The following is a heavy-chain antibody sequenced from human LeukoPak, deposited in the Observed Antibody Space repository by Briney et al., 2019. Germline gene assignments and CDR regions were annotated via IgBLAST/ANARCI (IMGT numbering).Heavy chain of an antibody. CDR1: GGTFSSSS. Sequence: ASVKVSCKASGGTFSSSSISWVRQAPGQGLEWMGGIIPIFGTANYAQKFQGRVTITADESTSTAYMELSSLRSEDTAVYYCARDLPDVRAAVRSKQENWFDPWGQGTLVTVSS. CDR3: ARDLPDVRAAVRSKQENWFDP. CDR2: IIPIFGTA. V-gene: IGHV1-69*13. J-gene: IGHJ5*02. D-gene: IGHD3-10*02.